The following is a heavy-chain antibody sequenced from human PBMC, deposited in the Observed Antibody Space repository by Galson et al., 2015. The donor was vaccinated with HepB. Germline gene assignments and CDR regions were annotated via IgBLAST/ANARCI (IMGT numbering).Heavy chain of an antibody. CDR3: AKEKYSSLYYFDY. J-gene: IGHJ4*02. Sequence: SLRLSCAASGFTFSSYAMSWVRQAPGKGLEWVSTLSGSGTSTYYADSVKGRFTISRDNSKNTLYLQMNSLRAEDTAVYYCAKEKYSSLYYFDYWGRGPLVTVSS. V-gene: IGHV3-23*01. D-gene: IGHD5-18*01. CDR1: GFTFSSYA. CDR2: LSGSGTST.